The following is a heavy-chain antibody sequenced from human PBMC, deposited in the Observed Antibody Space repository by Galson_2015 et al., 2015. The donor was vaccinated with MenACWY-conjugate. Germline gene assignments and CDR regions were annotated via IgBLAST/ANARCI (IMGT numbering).Heavy chain of an antibody. CDR3: AKEEIGYSRGWPLGY. Sequence: SLRLSCAASTFTFSTYGMHWVRQAPGKGLEWVAFIRHDGGNEYYADSVKGRFIISRDNSKNTLYLQMNSLRAEDAAVYYCAKEEIGYSRGWPLGYWGQGTLVTVSS. V-gene: IGHV3-30*02. CDR2: IRHDGGNE. D-gene: IGHD6-19*01. J-gene: IGHJ4*02. CDR1: TFTFSTYG.